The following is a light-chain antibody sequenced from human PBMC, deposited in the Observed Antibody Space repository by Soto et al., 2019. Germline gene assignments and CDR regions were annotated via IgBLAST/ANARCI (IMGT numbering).Light chain of an antibody. Sequence: QSVLTQPPSVSGAPGQRVTISCTGGSSNIGAGYDVNWYQQFPGTVPRLLIYGSTNRPSGVPDRFSGSKSGTSASPAITGLQAEDEAHYHCQSYDTSLSGARVFGTGTKLTVL. CDR1: SSNIGAGYD. CDR3: QSYDTSLSGARV. CDR2: GST. J-gene: IGLJ1*01. V-gene: IGLV1-40*01.